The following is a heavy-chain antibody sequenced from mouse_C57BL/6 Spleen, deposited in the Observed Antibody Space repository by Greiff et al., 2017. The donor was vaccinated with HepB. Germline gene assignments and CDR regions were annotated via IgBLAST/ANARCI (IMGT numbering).Heavy chain of an antibody. CDR2: INPNNGGT. CDR1: GYTFTDYN. CDR3: ARIFFYAGYCAWFAY. V-gene: IGHV1-22*01. J-gene: IGHJ3*01. D-gene: IGHD2-3*01. Sequence: VQLQQSGPELVKPGASVKMSCKASGYTFTDYNMHWVKQSHGKSLEWIGYINPNNGGTSYNQKFKGKATLTVNKSSSTAYMERRSLTSEDSAVYDCARIFFYAGYCAWFAYWGQGTLVTVSA.